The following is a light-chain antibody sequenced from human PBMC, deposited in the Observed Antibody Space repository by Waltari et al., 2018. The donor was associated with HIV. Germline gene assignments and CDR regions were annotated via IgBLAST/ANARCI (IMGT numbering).Light chain of an antibody. V-gene: IGLV2-14*01. J-gene: IGLJ3*02. CDR2: EVS. CDR3: SSYSPRDSVV. CDR1: TSDMSSVNF. Sequence: HSVLTQPASVSGSPGQSITISCSGPTSDMSSVNFVSWYQQSPGRAPKLIIFEVSSRPSGISDRFSGSKSGDTASLTISALRTEDEADYFCSSYSPRDSVVFGGGTKVTVL.